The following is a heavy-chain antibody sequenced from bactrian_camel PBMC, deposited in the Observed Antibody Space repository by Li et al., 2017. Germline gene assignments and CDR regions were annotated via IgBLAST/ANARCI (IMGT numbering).Heavy chain of an antibody. CDR2: IDSRGIT. J-gene: IGHJ4*01. Sequence: HVQLVESGGGSVQAGGSLRLSCAASGRTYSKWCMGWFRQISGKEREGLATIDSRGITAYADSVKGRFTISRDNAKNTAYLQMNSLKSEDTGLYYCSTLAAYGGGWSSADDYWGQGTQVTVS. CDR1: GRTYSKWC. D-gene: IGHD6*01. CDR3: STLAAYGGGWSSADDY. V-gene: IGHV3S53*01.